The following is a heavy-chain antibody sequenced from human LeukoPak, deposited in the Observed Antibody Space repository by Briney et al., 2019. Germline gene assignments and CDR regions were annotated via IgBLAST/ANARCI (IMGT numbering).Heavy chain of an antibody. J-gene: IGHJ4*02. D-gene: IGHD2-2*01. V-gene: IGHV4-61*02. CDR2: IYTSGST. CDR1: GASISSGSYY. CDR3: ARDLEGGYCSSTSCYRWYYFDY. Sequence: PSETQSLTCTVAGASISSGSYYWSWIRQPAGKGLEWIGRIYTSGSTNHNPSLKSRVTISVDTSKNQFSLKLSSVTAADTAVYYCARDLEGGYCSSTSCYRWYYFDYWGQGTLVTVSS.